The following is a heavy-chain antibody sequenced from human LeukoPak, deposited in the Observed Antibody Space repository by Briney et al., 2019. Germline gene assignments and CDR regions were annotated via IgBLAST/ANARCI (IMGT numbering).Heavy chain of an antibody. CDR1: GYTFTSYG. CDR3: ARGSSRAFDY. D-gene: IGHD2-2*01. V-gene: IGHV1-69*13. J-gene: IGHJ4*02. CDR2: IIPIFGTA. Sequence: SVTVSRKASGYTFTSYGISWVRQAPGQGLEWMGGIIPIFGTANYAQKFQGRVTITADESTSTAYMELSSLRSEDTAVYYCARGSSRAFDYWGQGTLVTVSS.